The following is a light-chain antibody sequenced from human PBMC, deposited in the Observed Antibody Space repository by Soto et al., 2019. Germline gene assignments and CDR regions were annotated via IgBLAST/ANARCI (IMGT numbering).Light chain of an antibody. J-gene: IGLJ2*01. CDR3: FTWDSSLSAGL. CDR2: DNN. Sequence: QAVLTQPPSVSAAPGQKVTISCSGSSSNIGSNYVSWYQQLPGAAPKLLIYDNNKRPSGIPDRFSGSKSGTSATLDITGLQTGDEADYYCFTWDSSLSAGLFGGGTKLTVL. V-gene: IGLV1-51*01. CDR1: SSNIGSNY.